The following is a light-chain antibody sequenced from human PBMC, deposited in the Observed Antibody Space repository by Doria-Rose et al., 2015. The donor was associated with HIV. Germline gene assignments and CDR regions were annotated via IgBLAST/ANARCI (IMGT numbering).Light chain of an antibody. CDR2: AAS. V-gene: IGKV1-NL1*01. J-gene: IGKJ1*01. CDR1: QDISNS. Sequence: TQSPSSLSASVGDRVTITCRASQDISNSLAWYQLKPGKAPKLLLYAASRLESGVPSRFSGSDSGTDYTLTISSLQPEDFAAYYCHQYYSTPLTFGQGTKVEIK. CDR3: HQYYSTPLT.